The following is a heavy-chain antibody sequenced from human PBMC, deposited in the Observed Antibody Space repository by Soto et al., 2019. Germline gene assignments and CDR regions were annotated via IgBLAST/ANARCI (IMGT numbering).Heavy chain of an antibody. V-gene: IGHV3-23*01. CDR1: GLTFGSRA. D-gene: IGHD3-10*01. CDR3: ARGSTDSYPGSRIFDF. CDR2: ITDTGGDA. Sequence: PGGSLRLSCVASGLTFGSRAMSWVRQAPGEGLQWVSTITDTGGDAKYADSVRGRFVISRDNSKKTLYLQMTSWTAEDSAMYFCARGSTDSYPGSRIFDFWGRGTLVTVSS. J-gene: IGHJ4*01.